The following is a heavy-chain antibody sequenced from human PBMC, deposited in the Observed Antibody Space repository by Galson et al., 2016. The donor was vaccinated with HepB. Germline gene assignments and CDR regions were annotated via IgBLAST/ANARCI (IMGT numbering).Heavy chain of an antibody. CDR1: GFSLNTRGMR. CDR3: ARMGEHGSSWFYFDY. J-gene: IGHJ4*02. CDR2: IDWDDDK. D-gene: IGHD6-13*01. Sequence: PALVKPTQTLTLTCTFSGFSLNTRGMRVSWIRQPPGKALEWLARIDWDDDKFYRTSLKTRLAISKDTSKNRVVLTMTNMDPVDTATYYCARMGEHGSSWFYFDYWGQGTLVTGSS. V-gene: IGHV2-70*04.